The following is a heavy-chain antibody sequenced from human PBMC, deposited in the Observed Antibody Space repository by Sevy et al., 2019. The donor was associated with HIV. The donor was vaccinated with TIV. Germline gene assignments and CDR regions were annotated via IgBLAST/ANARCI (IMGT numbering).Heavy chain of an antibody. CDR1: GFTFSSYA. D-gene: IGHD2-15*01. CDR2: ISYDGSNK. CDR3: ARTQDILYYFDY. J-gene: IGHJ4*02. V-gene: IGHV3-30-3*01. Sequence: GESLRLSCAASGFTFSSYAMHWVRQAPGKGLEWVAVISYDGSNKYYADSVKGRFTISRDNSKNTLYLQMNSLRAEDTAVYYCARTQDILYYFDYWGQGTLVTVSS.